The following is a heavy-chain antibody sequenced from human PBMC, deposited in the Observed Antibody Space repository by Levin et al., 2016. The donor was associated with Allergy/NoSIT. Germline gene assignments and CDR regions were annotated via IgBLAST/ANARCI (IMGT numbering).Heavy chain of an antibody. CDR1: GFRFESYA. CDR3: AKDSLYDYVWANYLNNHFDS. D-gene: IGHD3-16*02. CDR2: ISYDGSKQ. V-gene: IGHV3-30*18. Sequence: GESLKISCAASGFRFESYAMHWVRQAPGKGLEWIAVISYDGSKQYYADSVKGRCAISRDTSKNTLYLHMSSLKPEDTAVYYCAKDSLYDYVWANYLNNHFDSWGQGTQVTVSS. J-gene: IGHJ4*02.